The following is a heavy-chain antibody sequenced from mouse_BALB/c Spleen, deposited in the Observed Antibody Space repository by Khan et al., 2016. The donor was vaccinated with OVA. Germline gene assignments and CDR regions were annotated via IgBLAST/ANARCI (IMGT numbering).Heavy chain of an antibody. J-gene: IGHJ3*01. CDR2: ISSGGDYT. CDR1: GFSFSSYS. CDR3: ASHLTGSFAY. V-gene: IGHV5-6*01. D-gene: IGHD4-1*01. Sequence: VRLKQSGGDLVKPGGSLKLSCAASGFSFSSYSMSWVRQTPDKRLEWVATISSGGDYTYYPDIVKGRFTISRDNAKNTLYLQMGSLKSEDTAMYYCASHLTGSFAYWGQGTLVTVSA.